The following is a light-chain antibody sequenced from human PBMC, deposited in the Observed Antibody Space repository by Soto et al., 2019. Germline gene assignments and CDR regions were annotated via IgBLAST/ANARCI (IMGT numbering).Light chain of an antibody. Sequence: DIQMTQSPSTLSASVGDRVTITCRASQSISSWLAWYQQKPGKAPKLLIYKASSLESGVPSRFRGSGSGTEFTLTISSLQPDDVATYYCQQYNSYSTTFGQGTKVEIK. CDR1: QSISSW. CDR3: QQYNSYSTT. V-gene: IGKV1-5*03. J-gene: IGKJ1*01. CDR2: KAS.